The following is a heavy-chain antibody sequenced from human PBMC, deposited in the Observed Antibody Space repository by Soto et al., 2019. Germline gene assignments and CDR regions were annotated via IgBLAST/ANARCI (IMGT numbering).Heavy chain of an antibody. D-gene: IGHD5-12*01. V-gene: IGHV3-23*01. J-gene: IGHJ4*02. CDR2: ISGSDGST. CDR3: AKERSSGYYFFDY. CDR1: GFPFSNYA. Sequence: PGGSLRLSCAASGFPFSNYAMSLVRPAPGEGLEWVSTISGSDGSTYYADSVKGRFTISRDISKNTLYLQMNSLRAEDTAIYYCAKERSSGYYFFDYWGQGTLVTVSS.